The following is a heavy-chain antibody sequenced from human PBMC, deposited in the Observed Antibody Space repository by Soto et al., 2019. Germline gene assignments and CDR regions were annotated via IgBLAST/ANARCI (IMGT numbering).Heavy chain of an antibody. V-gene: IGHV1-8*01. J-gene: IGHJ6*02. CDR1: GYTFTSYD. CDR3: ARGPYSRPNYYYYYGMDV. CDR2: MNPNSGNT. D-gene: IGHD6-13*01. Sequence: ASVKVSCKASGYTFTSYDINLVRQATGQGLEWMGWMNPNSGNTGYAQKFQGRVTMTRNTSISTAYMELSSLRSEDTAVYYCARGPYSRPNYYYYYGMDVWGQGTTVTVSS.